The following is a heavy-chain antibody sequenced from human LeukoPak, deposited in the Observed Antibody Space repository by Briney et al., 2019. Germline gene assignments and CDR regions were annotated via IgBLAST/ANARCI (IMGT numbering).Heavy chain of an antibody. Sequence: ASVKVSCKASGYTFTGYYMHWVRQAPGQGLEWMGWINPNRGGTNYAQKFQGRVTMTRDTSISTAYMELSRLRSDDTAVYYCARDPEGYSGYVFDYWGQGTLVTVSS. V-gene: IGHV1-2*02. J-gene: IGHJ4*02. CDR3: ARDPEGYSGYVFDY. CDR1: GYTFTGYY. D-gene: IGHD5-12*01. CDR2: INPNRGGT.